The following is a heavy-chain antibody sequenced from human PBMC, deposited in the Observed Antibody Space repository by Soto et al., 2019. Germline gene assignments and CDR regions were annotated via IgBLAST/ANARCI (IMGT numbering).Heavy chain of an antibody. CDR3: ARERSSSDAFDI. Sequence: VQLVESGGGVVQPGRSLRLSCAASGFTFSSYGMHWVRQAPGKGLEWVAVIWYDGSNKYYADSVKGRFTISRDNSKNTLYLQMNSLRAEDTAVYYCARERSSSDAFDIWGQGTMVTVSS. D-gene: IGHD6-13*01. CDR2: IWYDGSNK. J-gene: IGHJ3*02. V-gene: IGHV3-33*01. CDR1: GFTFSSYG.